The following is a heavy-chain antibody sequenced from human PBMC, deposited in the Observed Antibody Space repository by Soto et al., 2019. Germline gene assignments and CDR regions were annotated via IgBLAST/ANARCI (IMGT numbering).Heavy chain of an antibody. CDR1: GYTFTSYY. CDR3: ARSIVGFTILYS. V-gene: IGHV1-46*03. J-gene: IGHJ4*02. Sequence: ASVKVSCKASGYTFTSYYVHWVRQAPGQGLEWMGIINPSGGSTSYAQKFEGRVTMTRDTSTSTVYMELSSLRSEDTAVYYCARSIVGFTILYSWGQGTPVTVSS. D-gene: IGHD1-26*01. CDR2: INPSGGST.